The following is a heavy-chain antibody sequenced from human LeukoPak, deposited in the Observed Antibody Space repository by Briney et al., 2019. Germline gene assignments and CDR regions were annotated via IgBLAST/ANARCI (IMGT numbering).Heavy chain of an antibody. CDR2: INHNGNVN. CDR3: ARGGGLDV. V-gene: IGHV3-7*03. J-gene: IGHJ6*02. D-gene: IGHD3-16*01. Sequence: GGSLRLSCAASGFTFNSSPMTWVRQAPGKGLEWVASINHNGNVNYYVDSVEGRFTISRDNAKNSLYLQMSNLRAEDTAVYFCARGGGLDVWGQGATVTVSS. CDR1: GFTFNSSP.